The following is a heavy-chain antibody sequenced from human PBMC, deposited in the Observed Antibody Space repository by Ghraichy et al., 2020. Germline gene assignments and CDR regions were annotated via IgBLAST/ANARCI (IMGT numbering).Heavy chain of an antibody. D-gene: IGHD3-22*01. V-gene: IGHV3-9*01. CDR2: ISWNSGSI. Sequence: LSLTCAASGFTFDDYAMHWVRQAPGKGLEWVSGISWNSGSIGYADSVKGRFTISRDNAKNSLYLQMNSLRAEDTALYYCAKDLAYYYDSSGYDYWGQGTLVTVSS. CDR1: GFTFDDYA. CDR3: AKDLAYYYDSSGYDY. J-gene: IGHJ4*02.